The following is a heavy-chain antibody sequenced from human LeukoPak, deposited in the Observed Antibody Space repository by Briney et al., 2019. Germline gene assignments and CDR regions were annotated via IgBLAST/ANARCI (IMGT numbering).Heavy chain of an antibody. J-gene: IGHJ6*02. CDR3: ARDVHYGMDV. D-gene: IGHD3-10*02. Sequence: SETLSLTCTVSGGSISSYYWSWIRETPGKGLEWVGYIYYSGSTNYNPSLKSRVTISVDTSKNQFSLKLSSVTAADTAVHYCARDVHYGMDVWGQGTTVTVSS. CDR1: GGSISSYY. CDR2: IYYSGST. V-gene: IGHV4-59*01.